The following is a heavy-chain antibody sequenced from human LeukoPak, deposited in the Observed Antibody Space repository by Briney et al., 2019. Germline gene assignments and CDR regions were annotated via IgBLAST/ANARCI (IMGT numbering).Heavy chain of an antibody. D-gene: IGHD3-9*01. CDR1: GFTFSSYW. Sequence: PGGSLRLSCAASGFTFSSYWMSWVRLAPGKGLEWVANIKQDGSEKYYVDSVKGRFTISRDNAKNSLYLQMNSLRAEDTAVYYCARASSDYDILTGQYYFDYWGQGTLVTVSS. CDR2: IKQDGSEK. V-gene: IGHV3-7*03. J-gene: IGHJ4*02. CDR3: ARASSDYDILTGQYYFDY.